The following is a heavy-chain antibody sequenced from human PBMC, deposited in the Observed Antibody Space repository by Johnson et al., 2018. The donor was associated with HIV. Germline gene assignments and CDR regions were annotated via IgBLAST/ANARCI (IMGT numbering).Heavy chain of an antibody. D-gene: IGHD6-13*01. J-gene: IGHJ3*02. V-gene: IGHV3-30-3*01. CDR1: GFTISGLY. Sequence: QMLLVESGGGLVQPGGSLRLSCAASGFTISGLYMSWVRQAPGKVLEWVAVISYDGSNKYYADSVKGRFTISRDNSKNTLYLQMNSLRAEDTAVYYCAYPREGSSWSNDAFDIWGQGTMVTVSS. CDR3: AYPREGSSWSNDAFDI. CDR2: ISYDGSNK.